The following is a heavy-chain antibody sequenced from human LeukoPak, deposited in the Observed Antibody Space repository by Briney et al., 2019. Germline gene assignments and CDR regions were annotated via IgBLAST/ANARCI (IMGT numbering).Heavy chain of an antibody. CDR2: VSGSGGST. J-gene: IGHJ6*02. V-gene: IGHV3-23*01. D-gene: IGHD1-1*01. Sequence: GGSLRLSCAASGFTFSTYAMSWVRQAPGRGLEWVSAVSGSGGSTYYADSVKGRFSISRDNSKNTLYLQMNSLRAEDTAVYYCAREWPGPTGTTWGMDVWGQGTTVTVSS. CDR1: GFTFSTYA. CDR3: AREWPGPTGTTWGMDV.